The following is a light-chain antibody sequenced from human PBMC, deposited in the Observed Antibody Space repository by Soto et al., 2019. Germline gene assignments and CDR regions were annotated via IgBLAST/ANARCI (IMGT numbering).Light chain of an antibody. CDR1: SSDVGSYNL. Sequence: QSALTQPASVSGSPGQSITISCTGASSDVGSYNLVSWYQHHPGRAPKLLIYEGIKRRSGVSNRFSGSKSGNTASLTISGLQAEDVAQYYCSSFAGRSTYVFGTGPKLTVL. J-gene: IGLJ1*01. CDR2: EGI. V-gene: IGLV2-23*01. CDR3: SSFAGRSTYV.